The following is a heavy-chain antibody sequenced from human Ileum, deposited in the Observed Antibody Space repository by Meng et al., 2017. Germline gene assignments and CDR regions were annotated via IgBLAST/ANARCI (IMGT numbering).Heavy chain of an antibody. CDR3: GRGHWGLDY. CDR2: IDKSDSDR. V-gene: IGHV3-11*01. J-gene: IGHJ4*02. CDR1: GFTFRDHY. D-gene: IGHD7-27*01. Sequence: QVQLVQVGGGSVKPGGFLRLSCTVSGFTFRDHYMTWIRQVPGKGLEWVAYIDKSDSDRQYADSVKGRFTISRGNAKNSLQLQMDSLKAEDTAVYYCGRGHWGLDYLGQGALVTVSS.